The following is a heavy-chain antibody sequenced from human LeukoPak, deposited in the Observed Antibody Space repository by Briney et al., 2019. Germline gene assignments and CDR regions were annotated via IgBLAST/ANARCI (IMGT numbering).Heavy chain of an antibody. CDR2: ISSSSSYI. V-gene: IGHV3-21*01. D-gene: IGHD1-26*01. CDR3: ARDGSPYSGSYYGY. J-gene: IGHJ4*02. Sequence: GGSLRLSCAASGFTFSSYSMNWARQSPGKGREWVSSISSSSSYIYYADSVKGRFTISRDNAKNSLYLQMNSLRAEDTAVYYCARDGSPYSGSYYGYWGQGTLVTVSS. CDR1: GFTFSSYS.